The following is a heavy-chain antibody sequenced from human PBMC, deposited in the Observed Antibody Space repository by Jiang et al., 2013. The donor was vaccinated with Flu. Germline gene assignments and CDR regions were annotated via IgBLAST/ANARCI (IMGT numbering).Heavy chain of an antibody. J-gene: IGHJ4*02. CDR2: VVDSENI. Sequence: SGSGLVKPSETLSLTCDVSGGSISNYHWNWIRQPAGKGLEWIGRVVDSENINYSPSLRSRVTMSVDTSKNQFSLILTSVTAADTAVYYCASSRLRAGSVDFWGQGTLVIVSS. V-gene: IGHV4-4*07. CDR1: GGSISNYH. D-gene: IGHD6-13*01. CDR3: ASSRLRAGSVDF.